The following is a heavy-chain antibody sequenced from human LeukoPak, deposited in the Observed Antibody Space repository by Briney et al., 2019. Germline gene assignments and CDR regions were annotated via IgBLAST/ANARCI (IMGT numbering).Heavy chain of an antibody. CDR1: GFTFADYT. J-gene: IGHJ4*02. CDR2: ISWDGGST. V-gene: IGHV3-43*01. D-gene: IGHD3-16*01. CDR3: AKQGGGATGFDY. Sequence: GGSLRLSCAASGFTFADYTMHWVRQAPGKGLEWVSLISWDGGSTYYADSVKGRFTISRDNSKNSLYLQMNSLRTEDTALYYCAKQGGGATGFDYWGQGTLVTVSS.